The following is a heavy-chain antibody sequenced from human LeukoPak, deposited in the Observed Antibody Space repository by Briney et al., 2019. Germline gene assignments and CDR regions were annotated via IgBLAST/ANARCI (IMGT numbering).Heavy chain of an antibody. CDR3: ARGAPYCSSISCYVEY. J-gene: IGHJ4*02. CDR2: LSYDGSNK. D-gene: IGHD2-2*01. CDR1: GFTFSSYP. Sequence: PGRSLRLSCAASGFTFSSYPMHWVRQAPGKGLEWVAVLSYDGSNKYYADSVKGRFTISRDNSKNTLYLQMNSLRAEDTAVYYCARGAPYCSSISCYVEYWGQGTLVTVSS. V-gene: IGHV3-30-3*01.